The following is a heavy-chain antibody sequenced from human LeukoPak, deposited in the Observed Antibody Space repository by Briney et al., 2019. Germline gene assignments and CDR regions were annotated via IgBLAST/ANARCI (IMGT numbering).Heavy chain of an antibody. CDR3: AKDAGGYTVTTSGY. V-gene: IGHV3-23*01. Sequence: PGGSLRLSCAASGFTFSSYAMSWVRQAPGKGLEWVSAISGSGGSTYYADSVKGRFTISRDNSKNTLNLQMNSLRAEDTAVYYCAKDAGGYTVTTSGYWGQGTLVTVSS. D-gene: IGHD4-11*01. CDR2: ISGSGGST. CDR1: GFTFSSYA. J-gene: IGHJ4*02.